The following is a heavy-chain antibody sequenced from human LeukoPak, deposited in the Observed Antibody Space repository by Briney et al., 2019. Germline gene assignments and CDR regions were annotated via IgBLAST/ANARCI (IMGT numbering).Heavy chain of an antibody. Sequence: SETLSLTCAVSGGSISSYYWSWIRQPPGKGLEWIGYIYTSGSPNYHPSLKSRVTISVDTSKSQFSPKLISVTAADTAVYYCARHHAGAFSGFNPPDAFDIWGQGTMVTVSS. CDR2: IYTSGSP. CDR3: ARHHAGAFSGFNPPDAFDI. V-gene: IGHV4-4*09. D-gene: IGHD3-22*01. J-gene: IGHJ3*02. CDR1: GGSISSYY.